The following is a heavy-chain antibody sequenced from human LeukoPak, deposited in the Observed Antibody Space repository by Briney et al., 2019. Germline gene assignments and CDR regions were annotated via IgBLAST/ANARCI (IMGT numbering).Heavy chain of an antibody. CDR3: ARGMAAAYDYNWFDS. CDR2: IYAGGNT. Sequence: SETLSLTCTVSGGSISSYDWSWIRQPAGKGPEWIGRIYAGGNTRYNPSLKSRLTMSVDTSKNQFSLKLSSVTAADTAIYFCARGMAAAYDYNWFDSRGQGTLVTVSS. V-gene: IGHV4-4*07. J-gene: IGHJ5*01. CDR1: GGSISSYD. D-gene: IGHD5-12*01.